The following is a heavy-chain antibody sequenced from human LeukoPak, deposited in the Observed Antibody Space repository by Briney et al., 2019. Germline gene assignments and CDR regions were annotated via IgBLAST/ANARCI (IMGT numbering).Heavy chain of an antibody. CDR2: MNPKSGYT. CDR1: GYTFTTYD. CDR3: MRVAGSADY. Sequence: ASVTVSCKASGYTFTTYDINWVRQATGQGLEWMGWMNPKSGYTGSAQKFQGRVTMTRDTSISTAYMELSSLRTEDTAVYYCMRVAGSADYWGQGTLVTVSS. D-gene: IGHD6-19*01. V-gene: IGHV1-8*01. J-gene: IGHJ4*02.